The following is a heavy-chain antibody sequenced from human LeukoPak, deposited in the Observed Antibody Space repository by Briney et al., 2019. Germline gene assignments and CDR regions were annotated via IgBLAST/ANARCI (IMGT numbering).Heavy chain of an antibody. CDR2: IIPICGTA. CDR1: GGTFSSYA. D-gene: IGHD1-26*01. J-gene: IGHJ4*01. Sequence: GASLTLSCTASGGTFSSYAMSWVRQAPGQGLEWIGGIIPICGTANYAQKFKGRVTITADKSKSTAYMELSSLRSEDTAVYYCASQYSGARQAPFDYWGQGTLVTVSS. CDR3: ASQYSGARQAPFDY. V-gene: IGHV1-69*06.